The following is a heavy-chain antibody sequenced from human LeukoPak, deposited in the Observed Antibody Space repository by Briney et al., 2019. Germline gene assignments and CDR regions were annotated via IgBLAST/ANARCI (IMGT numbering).Heavy chain of an antibody. CDR1: GGSISSYY. CDR3: ARRAGTTGDAFDI. Sequence: PSETLSLTCTVSGGSISSYYWSWIRQPPGKGLEWIGYIYYSGSTYYNPSLKSRVTMSVDTSKNQFSLKLSSVTAVDTAVYYCARRAGTTGDAFDIWGQGTMVTVSS. V-gene: IGHV4-59*04. CDR2: IYYSGST. D-gene: IGHD1-7*01. J-gene: IGHJ3*02.